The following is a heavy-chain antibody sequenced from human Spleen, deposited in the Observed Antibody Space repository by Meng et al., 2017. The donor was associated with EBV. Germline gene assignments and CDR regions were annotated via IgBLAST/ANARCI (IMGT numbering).Heavy chain of an antibody. V-gene: IGHV4-34*01. CDR1: GGSFSGSY. J-gene: IGHJ4*02. Sequence: HGQLQQWGAGLLKPSETPSLPCAVYGGSFSGSYWSWIRQPPGKGLEWIGEINHGGSTNYNPSLKSRVTISGDTSKNQFSLKLSSVTAADTAVYYCARSSRGRNSSWYDYWGPGTLVTVSS. D-gene: IGHD6-13*01. CDR3: ARSSRGRNSSWYDY. CDR2: INHGGST.